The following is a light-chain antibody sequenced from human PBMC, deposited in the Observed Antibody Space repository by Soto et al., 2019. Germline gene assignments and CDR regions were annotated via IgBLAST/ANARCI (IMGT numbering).Light chain of an antibody. CDR1: SSDVGGYNH. CDR2: EVS. Sequence: QSVLTQPASVSGSPGQSITISCTGSSSDVGGYNHVSWYQQHPGKAPKLMIYEVSNRPSGVSNRFSGSKSGNTASLTISGLQAEDEADYYCSSFTNTYSYVFGTGTKVTVL. V-gene: IGLV2-14*01. CDR3: SSFTNTYSYV. J-gene: IGLJ1*01.